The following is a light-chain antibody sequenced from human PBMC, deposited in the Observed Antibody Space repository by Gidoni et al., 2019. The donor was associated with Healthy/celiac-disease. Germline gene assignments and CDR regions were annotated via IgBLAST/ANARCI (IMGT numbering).Light chain of an antibody. CDR3: QQRSNWPT. V-gene: IGKV3-11*01. CDR1: QSVSSY. Sequence: EIVLTQSPATLSLSPGERGTLSCRASQSVSSYLAWYQQKPGQAPRLLIYNASNRATGIPARFSSSGSGTDFTLTISSLEPEDFAVYYCQQRSNWPTFGQGTRLEIK. CDR2: NAS. J-gene: IGKJ5*01.